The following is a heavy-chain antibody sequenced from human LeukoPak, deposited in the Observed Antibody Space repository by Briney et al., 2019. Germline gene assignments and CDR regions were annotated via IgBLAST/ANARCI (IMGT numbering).Heavy chain of an antibody. D-gene: IGHD6-19*01. Sequence: GGSLRLSCAASGFTFSAYAMNWVRQAPGKGLEWVSSISSGGDYIYYADSVNGRFTISRDNAKNSLFLQMSSLRAEDTAVYYCARHPSGTDHGFDYWGQGTLVTVSS. CDR3: ARHPSGTDHGFDY. J-gene: IGHJ4*02. CDR2: ISSGGDYI. V-gene: IGHV3-21*01. CDR1: GFTFSAYA.